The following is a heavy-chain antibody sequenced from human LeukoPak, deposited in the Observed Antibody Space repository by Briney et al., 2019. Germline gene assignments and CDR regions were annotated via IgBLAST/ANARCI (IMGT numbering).Heavy chain of an antibody. V-gene: IGHV4-30-4*01. J-gene: IGHJ4*02. Sequence: SETLSLTCTVSGDSISSGDHYWRWIRQPPGKGLEWIGYIHYSGSTYYNPSLKSRVIISGDMSKNQFSLSLNSLTPADSAMYYCARAAAGTNSWYYFDYWGQGTLVTVSS. CDR2: IHYSGST. CDR1: GDSISSGDHY. CDR3: ARAAAGTNSWYYFDY. D-gene: IGHD6-19*01.